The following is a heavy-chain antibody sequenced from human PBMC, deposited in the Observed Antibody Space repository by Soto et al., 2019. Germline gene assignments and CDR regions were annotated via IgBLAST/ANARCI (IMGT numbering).Heavy chain of an antibody. V-gene: IGHV1-18*01. J-gene: IGHJ3*02. CDR3: ARDQEAVAVPGDAFDI. Sequence: QVQLVQSGAEVKKPGASVKVSCKASGYTFTSYGISWVRQAPGQGLEWMGWISDYNGNTNYAQKLQGRVTMTTDTSTSTAYLELRRLRSDDTAVYYCARDQEAVAVPGDAFDIWGQGTMVTVSS. D-gene: IGHD6-19*01. CDR2: ISDYNGNT. CDR1: GYTFTSYG.